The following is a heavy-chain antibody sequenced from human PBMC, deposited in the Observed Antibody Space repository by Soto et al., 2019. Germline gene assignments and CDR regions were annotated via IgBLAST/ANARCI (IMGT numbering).Heavy chain of an antibody. CDR3: ARGGYDILTGYYLPFDD. D-gene: IGHD3-9*01. Sequence: ASVKVSCKASGYTFTSYDINWVRQATGQGLEWMGWMNPNSGNTGYAQKFQGRVTMTRNTSISTAYMELSSLRSEDTAVYYCARGGYDILTGYYLPFDDWGQGTRVTVSS. V-gene: IGHV1-8*01. CDR2: MNPNSGNT. CDR1: GYTFTSYD. J-gene: IGHJ4*02.